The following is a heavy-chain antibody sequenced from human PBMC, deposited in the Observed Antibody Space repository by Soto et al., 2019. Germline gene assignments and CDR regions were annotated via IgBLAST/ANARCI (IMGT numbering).Heavy chain of an antibody. V-gene: IGHV4-31*03. D-gene: IGHD2-2*01. J-gene: IGHJ5*02. CDR3: ARGGYCSGTSCNNWFDP. CDR2: IYYSGTT. CDR1: GASISSGGYY. Sequence: QVQLQESGPGLVKPSQTLSLTCTVSGASISSGGYYWSWIRQHPGKGLEWIGYIYYSGTTYYNPSLKSRVTIAVDTSKNQFSLKLSSVTAADTAVYYCARGGYCSGTSCNNWFDPWGQGTLVTVSS.